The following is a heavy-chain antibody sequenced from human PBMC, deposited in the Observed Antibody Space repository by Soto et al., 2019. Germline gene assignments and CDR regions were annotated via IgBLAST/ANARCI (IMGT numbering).Heavy chain of an antibody. J-gene: IGHJ4*02. Sequence: VQLVESGGGLVKPGGSLRLSCAASGFTFSDYNMNWIRQAPGKGLEWVSHISHTGSTIYYADSVKGRFTISRDNAKKSLDLQINSLEAQGNAVDYCARDEPHDYWGQGTLVTVSS. V-gene: IGHV3-11*01. CDR3: ARDEPHDY. CDR2: ISHTGSTI. CDR1: GFTFSDYN.